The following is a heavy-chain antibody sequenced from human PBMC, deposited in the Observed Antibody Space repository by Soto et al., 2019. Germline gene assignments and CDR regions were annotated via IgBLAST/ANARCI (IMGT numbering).Heavy chain of an antibody. D-gene: IGHD5-18*01. J-gene: IGHJ5*02. CDR2: ISAYNGNT. Sequence: QVQLVQSGAEVKKPGASVKVACKASGYTFTSYGISWVRQAPGQGLEWMGWISAYNGNTNYAQKLQGRVTMTTDTPTSTAYMERRSLRSDDTAVYYCARDPEDTAMRSYNWFDPWGQGTLVTVSS. CDR1: GYTFTSYG. CDR3: ARDPEDTAMRSYNWFDP. V-gene: IGHV1-18*01.